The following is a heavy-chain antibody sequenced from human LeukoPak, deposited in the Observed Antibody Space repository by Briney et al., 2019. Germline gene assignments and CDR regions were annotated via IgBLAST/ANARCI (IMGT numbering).Heavy chain of an antibody. J-gene: IGHJ4*02. CDR2: ISYSGLT. CDR1: GVSITNYY. V-gene: IGHV4-59*08. CDR3: GRHSPNHNYATGGVDF. D-gene: IGHD4-11*01. Sequence: SETLSLTCAVSGVSITNYYWSWIRQPPGKGLEWIGYISYSGLTSYNASLKSRVLISIDTSKNQFSLKLTSLTAADTAVYFCGRHSPNHNYATGGVDFWGQGTLVTVSS.